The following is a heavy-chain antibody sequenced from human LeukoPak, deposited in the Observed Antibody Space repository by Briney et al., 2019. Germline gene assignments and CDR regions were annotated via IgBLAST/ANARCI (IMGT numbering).Heavy chain of an antibody. D-gene: IGHD6-6*01. Sequence: QPGGSLRLSCAASGFTFSDYWMHWVRPAPGKGLVWVARINGDGSSTTYVDSVRGRFTISRDNAKKTLYLQMNSLRGEDAAVYYCARDMYSMSSARGAYWGQGALVTVSS. CDR1: GFTFSDYW. V-gene: IGHV3-74*01. CDR2: INGDGSST. J-gene: IGHJ4*02. CDR3: ARDMYSMSSARGAY.